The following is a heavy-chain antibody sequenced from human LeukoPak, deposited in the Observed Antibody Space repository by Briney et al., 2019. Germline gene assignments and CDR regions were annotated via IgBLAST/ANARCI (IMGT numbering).Heavy chain of an antibody. D-gene: IGHD2-2*01. CDR3: ARERNYCSSTSCYGFFDY. Sequence: SETLSLTCAVYGGYFSGYYWSWIRQPPGKGLEWIGEINHSGSTNYNPSLKSRVTLSVDTSKNQFSLKLSSVTAADTAVYYCARERNYCSSTSCYGFFDYWGQGTLVTVSS. CDR2: INHSGST. CDR1: GGYFSGYY. V-gene: IGHV4-34*01. J-gene: IGHJ4*02.